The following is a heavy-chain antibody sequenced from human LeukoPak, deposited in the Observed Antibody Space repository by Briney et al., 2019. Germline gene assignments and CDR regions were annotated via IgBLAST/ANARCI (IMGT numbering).Heavy chain of an antibody. CDR1: GGSISSGDYY. CDR2: IYYSGST. CDR3: ARDNIVVVPAAMFRWFDP. J-gene: IGHJ5*02. V-gene: IGHV4-30-4*01. Sequence: SETLSLTCTVSGGSISSGDYYWSWIRQPPGKGLEWIGYIYYSGSTYYNPSLKSRVTISVDTSKNQFPLKLSSVTAADTAVYYCARDNIVVVPAAMFRWFDPWGQGTLVTVSS. D-gene: IGHD2-2*01.